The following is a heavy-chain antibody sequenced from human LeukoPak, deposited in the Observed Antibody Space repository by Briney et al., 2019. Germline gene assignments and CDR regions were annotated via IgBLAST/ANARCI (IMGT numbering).Heavy chain of an antibody. CDR2: LSGGAGRT. Sequence: GGSLRLSCAASGFTFNNYAMNWVRQAPGKGLEWVSALSGGAGRTYYADSVKGRFTISRDNSKNTLYLQMNSLRAEDTAVYYCAKKTSDYGDASSPDYWGQGTLVTVSS. V-gene: IGHV3-23*01. CDR1: GFTFNNYA. CDR3: AKKTSDYGDASSPDY. J-gene: IGHJ4*02. D-gene: IGHD4-17*01.